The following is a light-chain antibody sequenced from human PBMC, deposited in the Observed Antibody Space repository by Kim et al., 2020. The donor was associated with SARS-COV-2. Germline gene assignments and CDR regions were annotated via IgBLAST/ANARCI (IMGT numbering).Light chain of an antibody. V-gene: IGKV2-28*01. CDR1: QSLLHSNTYKY. CDR3: MQALQTPYT. J-gene: IGKJ2*01. CDR2: LGS. Sequence: DIVMTQSPLSLPVTPGEPASISCRAGQSLLHSNTYKYVDWYLQKPGQSPQLLIYLGSNRASGVPDRFSGSGSGTDFTLKISRVEAEDVGVYYCMQALQTPYTFGPGTKLEI.